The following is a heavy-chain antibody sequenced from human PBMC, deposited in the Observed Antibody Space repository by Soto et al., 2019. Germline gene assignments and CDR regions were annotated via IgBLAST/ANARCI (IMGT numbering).Heavy chain of an antibody. J-gene: IGHJ4*02. Sequence: PGGSLRLSCAASGFTFSSYAMSWVRQAPGKGLEWVSAISGSGGSTYYADSVKGRFTISRDNSKNTLYLQMNSLRAEDTAVYYCAKGLSTYYYYDFWSGYPDYFDYWGQGTLVTVSS. CDR2: ISGSGGST. D-gene: IGHD3-3*01. CDR3: AKGLSTYYYYDFWSGYPDYFDY. V-gene: IGHV3-23*01. CDR1: GFTFSSYA.